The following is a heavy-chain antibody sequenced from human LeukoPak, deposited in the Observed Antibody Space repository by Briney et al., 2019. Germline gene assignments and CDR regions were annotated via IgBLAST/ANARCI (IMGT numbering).Heavy chain of an antibody. D-gene: IGHD3-10*01. Sequence: SETLSLTCTVSGGSISSYYWSWIRQPPGKGLEWIGYIYYSGSTNYNPSLKSRVTISVDTSKNQFSLKLSSVTAADTAVYYCARDRTITMVRGVPRYYYGMDVWGQGTTVTVSS. CDR2: IYYSGST. CDR3: ARDRTITMVRGVPRYYYGMDV. V-gene: IGHV4-59*01. CDR1: GGSISSYY. J-gene: IGHJ6*02.